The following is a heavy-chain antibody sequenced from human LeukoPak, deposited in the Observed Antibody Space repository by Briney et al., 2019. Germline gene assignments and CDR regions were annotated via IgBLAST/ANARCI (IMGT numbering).Heavy chain of an antibody. V-gene: IGHV3-53*01. CDR2: INSGGST. CDR3: ARTWGYRFDP. Sequence: PGGSLRLSCAASGLTVSSNYMSWVRQAPGKGLEWVSGINSGGSTSYTDSVKGRFTISRDNSKNTLYLQMNSVRAEDTAVYYCARTWGYRFDPWGQGTLVTVSS. D-gene: IGHD3-16*01. J-gene: IGHJ5*02. CDR1: GLTVSSNY.